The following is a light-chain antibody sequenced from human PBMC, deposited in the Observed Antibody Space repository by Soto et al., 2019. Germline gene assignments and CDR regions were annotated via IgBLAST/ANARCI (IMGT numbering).Light chain of an antibody. V-gene: IGLV1-44*01. CDR1: SSNIGSNT. Sequence: QSVLTQPPSASGTPGQRVTISCSGSSSNIGSNTVNWYQQLPGTAPKLLIYSNNQRPSGVPDRFSGSQSGSSASLAISGLKSEDGADYFCAAWDDSVNGGVFGGGTKLTVL. J-gene: IGLJ3*02. CDR2: SNN. CDR3: AAWDDSVNGGV.